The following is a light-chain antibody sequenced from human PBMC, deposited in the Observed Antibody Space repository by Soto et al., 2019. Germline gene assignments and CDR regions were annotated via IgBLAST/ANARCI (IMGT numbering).Light chain of an antibody. Sequence: DIQLTQSPSVLSASVGDRVTITCRASQAINTYLAWYQHKPGKAPKLLIYAASNLQSGVPSRFSGSGSGTDFTLTISSLQPEDFATYFCQQSYSTPPWSFGRGTKVEIK. CDR3: QQSYSTPPWS. V-gene: IGKV1-39*01. J-gene: IGKJ4*02. CDR1: QAINTY. CDR2: AAS.